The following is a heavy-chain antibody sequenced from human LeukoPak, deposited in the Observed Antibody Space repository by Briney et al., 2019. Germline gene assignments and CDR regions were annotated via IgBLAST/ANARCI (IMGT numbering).Heavy chain of an antibody. D-gene: IGHD2-15*01. CDR3: ARENGYCSGSDCYSYFDS. CDR1: GFTFSHFW. V-gene: IGHV3-7*01. J-gene: IGHJ4*02. CDR2: IKKTGIET. Sequence: QTGRSLRLSCAGSGFTFSHFWMSWVRQAPGKGLEWVAYIKKTGIETYYLDSVKGRFTITRDNNRNSLFLQMYSLRAEDTAVYFCARENGYCSGSDCYSYFDSWGQGTLVTVSS.